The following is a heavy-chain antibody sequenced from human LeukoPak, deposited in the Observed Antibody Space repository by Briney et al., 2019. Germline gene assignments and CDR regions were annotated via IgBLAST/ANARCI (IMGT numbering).Heavy chain of an antibody. D-gene: IGHD4-11*01. CDR2: FYHSGST. CDR1: GHSISSGFY. Sequence: KASETLSLTCTVSGHSISSGFYWGWIRQPPGKGLEWIGTFYHSGSTHYNPSLKSRVTISVDTSKNQFSLKLSSVTVADTAVYFCARGSYSDYVVNYWGQGILVTVSS. V-gene: IGHV4-38-2*02. J-gene: IGHJ4*02. CDR3: ARGSYSDYVVNY.